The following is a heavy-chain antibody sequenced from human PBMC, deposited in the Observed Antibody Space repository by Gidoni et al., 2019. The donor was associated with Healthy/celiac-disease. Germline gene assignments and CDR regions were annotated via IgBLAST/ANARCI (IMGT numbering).Heavy chain of an antibody. D-gene: IGHD3-22*01. Sequence: EVQLLESGGGLVQPGGSLRLSCAASGFNFSSYAMSWVRQAPGKGLEWVSAISGSGGSTYYADSVKGRFTISRDNSKNTLYLQMNSLRAEDTAVYYCAKGKDSSGYYFLVYWGQGTLVTVSS. CDR1: GFNFSSYA. CDR2: ISGSGGST. J-gene: IGHJ4*02. CDR3: AKGKDSSGYYFLVY. V-gene: IGHV3-23*01.